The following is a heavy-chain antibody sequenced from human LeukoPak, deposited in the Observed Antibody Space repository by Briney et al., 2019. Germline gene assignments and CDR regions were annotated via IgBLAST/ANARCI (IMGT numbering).Heavy chain of an antibody. CDR2: ISAYNGNT. CDR1: GYTFTSYG. V-gene: IGHV1-18*01. CDR3: ARGPQVVTPVTSSYYYGMDV. D-gene: IGHD4-23*01. Sequence: ASVKVSCKASGYTFTSYGISWVRQAPGQGLEWMGWISAYNGNTNYAQKLQGRVTMTTDTSTSTAYMELRSLRSDDTAVYYCARGPQVVTPVTSSYYYGMDVWGQGTTVTVSS. J-gene: IGHJ6*02.